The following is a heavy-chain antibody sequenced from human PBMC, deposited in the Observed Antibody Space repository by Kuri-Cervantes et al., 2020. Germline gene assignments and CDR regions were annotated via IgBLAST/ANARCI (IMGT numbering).Heavy chain of an antibody. D-gene: IGHD6-13*01. CDR1: GGSFSGYY. J-gene: IGHJ4*02. CDR3: ARRQRKQQLVFQAGCFDY. V-gene: IGHV4-34*01. CDR2: INHSGST. Sequence: SETLSLTCAGYGGSFSGYYWSWIRQPPGKGLEWIGEINHSGSTNYNPSLKSRVTISVGTSKNQFSLKLSSVTAADTAVYYCARRQRKQQLVFQAGCFDYWGQGTLVTVSS.